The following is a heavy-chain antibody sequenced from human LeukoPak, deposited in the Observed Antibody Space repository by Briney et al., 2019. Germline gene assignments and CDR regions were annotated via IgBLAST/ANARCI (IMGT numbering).Heavy chain of an antibody. Sequence: GGSLRLSCAASGFTFSSYWMHWVRQAPGKGLMWVSRIKSDGSTNYADSVKGRFTISRDNAKNTVSLQMNSLRTEDTGVYYCARAPSEIGGYYPEYFRHWGQGTLVTVSS. D-gene: IGHD3-22*01. CDR3: ARAPSEIGGYYPEYFRH. J-gene: IGHJ1*01. CDR2: IKSDGST. CDR1: GFTFSSYW. V-gene: IGHV3-74*01.